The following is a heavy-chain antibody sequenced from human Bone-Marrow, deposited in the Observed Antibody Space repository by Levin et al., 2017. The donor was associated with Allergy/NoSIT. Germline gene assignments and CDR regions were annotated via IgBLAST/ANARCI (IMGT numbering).Heavy chain of an antibody. CDR1: GFTFSGSA. CDR3: TRQVWDCSSTSCYSFYYGMDG. CDR2: IRSKANSYAT. J-gene: IGHJ6*02. Sequence: KVSCAASGFTFSGSAMHWVRQASGKGLEWVGRIRSKANSYATAYAASVKGRFTISRDDSKNTAYLQMNSLKTEDTAVYYCTRQVWDCSSTSCYSFYYGMDGWGQGTTVTVSS. D-gene: IGHD2-2*01. V-gene: IGHV3-73*01.